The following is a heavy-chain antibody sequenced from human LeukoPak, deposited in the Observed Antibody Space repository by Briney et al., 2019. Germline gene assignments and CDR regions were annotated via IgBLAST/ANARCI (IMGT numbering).Heavy chain of an antibody. Sequence: ASVKVSCKASGYTFTSYGISWVRQAPGQGLEWMGWISAYNGNTNHAQKLQGRVTMTTDTSTSTAYMELRSLRSDDTAVYYCAKGIAVAGHYYFDYWGQGTLVTVSS. V-gene: IGHV1-18*01. J-gene: IGHJ4*02. D-gene: IGHD6-19*01. CDR2: ISAYNGNT. CDR3: AKGIAVAGHYYFDY. CDR1: GYTFTSYG.